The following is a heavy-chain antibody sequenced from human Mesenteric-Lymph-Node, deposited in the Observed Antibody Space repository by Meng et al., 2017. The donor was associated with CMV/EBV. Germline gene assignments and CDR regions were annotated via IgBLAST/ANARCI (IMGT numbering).Heavy chain of an antibody. CDR2: IGHDGSND. J-gene: IGHJ4*02. D-gene: IGHD2-2*01. Sequence: GGSLRLSCAASGFTFNNYGMHWVRQAPGKGLEWVAFIGHDGSNDYYADSVKGRFTISRDNSRNTLYLQMNSLRAEDTAVYYCARDSPSTSCYDYWGQGTLVTVSS. CDR3: ARDSPSTSCYDY. V-gene: IGHV3-30*02. CDR1: GFTFNNYG.